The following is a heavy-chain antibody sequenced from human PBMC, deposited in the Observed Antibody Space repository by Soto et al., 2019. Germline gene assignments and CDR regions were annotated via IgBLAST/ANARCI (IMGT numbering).Heavy chain of an antibody. CDR2: IIPIFGTA. J-gene: IGHJ5*02. V-gene: IGHV1-69*13. Sequence: GASVKVSCKASGGTFSSYAISWVRQAPGQGLEWMGGIIPIFGTANYAQKFQGRVTITADESTSTAYMELSSLRSEDTAVYYCASSIPSGGIVVVPAAENWFDPWGQGTLVTVSS. CDR3: ASSIPSGGIVVVPAAENWFDP. CDR1: GGTFSSYA. D-gene: IGHD2-2*01.